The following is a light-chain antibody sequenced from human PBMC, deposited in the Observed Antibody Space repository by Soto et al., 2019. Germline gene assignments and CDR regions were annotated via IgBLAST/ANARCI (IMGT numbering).Light chain of an antibody. CDR1: QSVSSY. CDR3: QQSSNWPPIT. V-gene: IGKV3-11*01. J-gene: IGKJ5*01. CDR2: DAS. Sequence: DIVLTQSPATLSLSAGDRATLSCKASQSVSSYLAWYQPKPGQAPSLIIYDASNRATGIPARFSGSGSGTDFTLTISSLEPEDFAVYYCQQSSNWPPITCGQGTRLEIK.